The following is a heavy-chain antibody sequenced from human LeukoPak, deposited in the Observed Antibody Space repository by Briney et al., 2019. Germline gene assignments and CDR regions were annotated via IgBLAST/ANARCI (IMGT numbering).Heavy chain of an antibody. CDR1: GYTFTDYD. Sequence: GASVKVSCKTSGYTFTDYDITWVRQAPGQGLEWMGRVSPYNGNTYYSQRFQGRVTIAKDTSTGTAYLGLRNLRADDTAMYYCARNGRVRRVVKDLFEYWGQGTLVAVSS. CDR2: VSPYNGNT. J-gene: IGHJ4*02. V-gene: IGHV1-18*01. CDR3: ARNGRVRRVVKDLFEY. D-gene: IGHD3-10*01.